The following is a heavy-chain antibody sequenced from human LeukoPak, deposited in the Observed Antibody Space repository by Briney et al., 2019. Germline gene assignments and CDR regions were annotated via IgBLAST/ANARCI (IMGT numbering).Heavy chain of an antibody. CDR3: ASSPRGVY. J-gene: IGHJ4*02. D-gene: IGHD3-10*01. CDR2: ISGSGTTI. CDR1: GFTFSSYE. V-gene: IGHV3-48*03. Sequence: GGSLRLSCAASGFTFSSYEMSWVRQAPGKGLEWISEISGSGTTIFYADSVKGRFTVSRDNAKNSLYLQMNSLRVEDTAVYYCASSPRGVYWGQGTLVTVSS.